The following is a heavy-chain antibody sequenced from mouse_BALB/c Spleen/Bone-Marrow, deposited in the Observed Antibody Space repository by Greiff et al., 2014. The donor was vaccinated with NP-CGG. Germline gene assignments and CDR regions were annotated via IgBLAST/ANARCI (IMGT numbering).Heavy chain of an antibody. J-gene: IGHJ2*01. V-gene: IGHV7-3*02. D-gene: IGHD2-3*01. Sequence: EVQGVESGGGLVQPGGSLRLSCATSGFTFTDYYMSWVRQPPGKALEWLGFIRDKANGYTTEYSASVKGRFTISRDNSQSILYLQMNTLRAEDSATYYCARDRGLLRFDYWGQGTTLTVSS. CDR2: IRDKANGYTT. CDR3: ARDRGLLRFDY. CDR1: GFTFTDYY.